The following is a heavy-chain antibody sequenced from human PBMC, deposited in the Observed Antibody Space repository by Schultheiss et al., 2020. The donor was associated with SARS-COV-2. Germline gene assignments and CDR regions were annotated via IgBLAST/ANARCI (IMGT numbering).Heavy chain of an antibody. V-gene: IGHV3-20*04. CDR3: ARDRFSRGYYGMDV. CDR2: INWNGGST. D-gene: IGHD5-24*01. J-gene: IGHJ6*02. Sequence: GGSLRLSCAASGFTFSSYGMHWVRQAPGKGLEWVSGINWNGGSTGYADSVKGRFTISRDNAKNSLYLQMNSLRAEDTAVYYCARDRFSRGYYGMDVWGQGTTVTVSS. CDR1: GFTFSSYG.